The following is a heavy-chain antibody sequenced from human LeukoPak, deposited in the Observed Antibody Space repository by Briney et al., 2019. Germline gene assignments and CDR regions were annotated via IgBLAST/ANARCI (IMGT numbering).Heavy chain of an antibody. D-gene: IGHD6-19*01. Sequence: SETLSLTCTVSGGSISSYYWSWIRQPPGKGLEWIGYIYYSGSTNYNPSLKSRVTISVDTSKNQFSLKLSSVTAADAAVYYCARDSGRGSGWYDYWGQGTLVTVSS. V-gene: IGHV4-59*01. CDR3: ARDSGRGSGWYDY. CDR1: GGSISSYY. CDR2: IYYSGST. J-gene: IGHJ4*02.